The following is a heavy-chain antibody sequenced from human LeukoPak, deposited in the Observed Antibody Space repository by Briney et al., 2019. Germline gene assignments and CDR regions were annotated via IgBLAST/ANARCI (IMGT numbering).Heavy chain of an antibody. V-gene: IGHV3-66*01. CDR1: GLIVSGDY. D-gene: IGHD2-2*01. CDR2: IYSGGTT. J-gene: IGHJ4*02. CDR3: ARASSDGVVPAATSFDC. Sequence: GGSLRLSCAASGLIVSGDYKTWVRQAPGKGLEWVSVIYSGGTTYYADSVRGRFTISRDNSKNIWYLQMNSLRAEDTAVYYCARASSDGVVPAATSFDCWGQGTLVTVSS.